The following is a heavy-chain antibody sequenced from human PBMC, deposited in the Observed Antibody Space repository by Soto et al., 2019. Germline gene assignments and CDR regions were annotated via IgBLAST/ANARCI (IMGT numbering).Heavy chain of an antibody. CDR3: AIGDRGAFDL. CDR2: IHSDGSST. CDR1: GFTFSYYW. D-gene: IGHD1-26*01. Sequence: EVQLVESGGGLVRPGGSLRLSCAASGFTFSYYWMHWVRKAPGKGLVWVSRIHSDGSSTTYADFVKGRFIISRDNARNTVDLQMNSVRVEDTAVYYCAIGDRGAFDLWGHRTVVTVSS. J-gene: IGHJ3*01. V-gene: IGHV3-74*01.